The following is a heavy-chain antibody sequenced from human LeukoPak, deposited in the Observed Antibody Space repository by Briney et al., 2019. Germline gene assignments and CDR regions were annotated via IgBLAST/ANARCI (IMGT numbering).Heavy chain of an antibody. CDR1: GFTFSSYS. CDR2: ISSSSSYI. V-gene: IGHV3-21*01. CDR3: ARENGYCSSTSCYSDGMDV. D-gene: IGHD2-2*03. J-gene: IGHJ6*04. Sequence: GGSLRLSCAASGFTFSSYSRNWVRQAPGKGLEWVSSISSSSSYIYYADSVKGRFTISRDNAKNSLYLQMDSLRAADTAVYYCARENGYCSSTSCYSDGMDVWGKGTTVTVSS.